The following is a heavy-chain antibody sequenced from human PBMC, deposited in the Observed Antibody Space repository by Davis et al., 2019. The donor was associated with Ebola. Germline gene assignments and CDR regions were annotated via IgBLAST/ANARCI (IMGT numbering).Heavy chain of an antibody. D-gene: IGHD3-9*01. CDR3: ARDSRYFDWLLSPPHFDY. J-gene: IGHJ4*02. CDR2: ISSSGSTI. CDR1: GFTFSDYY. Sequence: GESLKISCAASGFTFSDYYMSWIRQAPGKGLEWVSYISSSGSTIYYADSVKGRFTITRDNAKNSLYLQMNSLRAEDTAVYSCARDSRYFDWLLSPPHFDYWGQGTLVTVSS. V-gene: IGHV3-11*01.